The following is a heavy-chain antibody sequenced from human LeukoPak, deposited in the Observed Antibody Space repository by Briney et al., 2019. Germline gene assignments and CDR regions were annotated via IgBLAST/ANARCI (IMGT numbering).Heavy chain of an antibody. Sequence: SETLSLTCTVSGGSVSSGRHYWSWIRQPPGKTLEWIGYIYYSGSTNYNPSLKSRVTISVDTSKNQFSLKLSSVTAADTAVYYCARNGWGYYDSSGYYPYLLLPYFDYWGQGTLVTVSS. CDR1: GGSVSSGRHY. CDR3: ARNGWGYYDSSGYYPYLLLPYFDY. D-gene: IGHD3-22*01. V-gene: IGHV4-61*01. CDR2: IYYSGST. J-gene: IGHJ4*02.